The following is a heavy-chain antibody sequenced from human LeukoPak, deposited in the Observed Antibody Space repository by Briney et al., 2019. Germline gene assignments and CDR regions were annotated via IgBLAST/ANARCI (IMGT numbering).Heavy chain of an antibody. Sequence: QPGGSLRLSCAASGFTVSSNYMSWVRQAPGKGLEWVSVIYSGGSTYYAESVRGRFTISRDNSKNTLYLQMNSLRAEDTAVYYCARGEGGYDSNFDFWGQGTLVTVSS. CDR1: GFTVSSNY. V-gene: IGHV3-53*01. D-gene: IGHD5-12*01. CDR3: ARGEGGYDSNFDF. J-gene: IGHJ4*02. CDR2: IYSGGST.